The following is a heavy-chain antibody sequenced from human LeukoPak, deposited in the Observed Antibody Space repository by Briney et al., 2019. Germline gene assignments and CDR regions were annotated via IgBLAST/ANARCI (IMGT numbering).Heavy chain of an antibody. V-gene: IGHV4-34*01. CDR3: ARPYCSAGNCYSNFDS. Sequence: SETLSLTCAVYGGSFSNYYWSWIRQPPGKGLEWIGEINHSGSTNYNPSLKSRVTISVDTSKKQFSLKLSSVTAADTAVYYCARPYCSAGNCYSNFDSWGQGTLVTISS. CDR1: GGSFSNYY. CDR2: INHSGST. D-gene: IGHD2-15*01. J-gene: IGHJ4*02.